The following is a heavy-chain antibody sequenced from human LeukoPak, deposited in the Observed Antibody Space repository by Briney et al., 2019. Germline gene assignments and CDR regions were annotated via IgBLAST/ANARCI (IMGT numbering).Heavy chain of an antibody. Sequence: SETLSLTRAVHGGTFRGYYWPWIRQPPGKGLEWIGEINHSGRTNYNPSLKSRVTISVDTSKNQFSLKLSSVTAADTAVYYCARGPIFLRIVLGGSYFDYWGQGTLVTVSS. V-gene: IGHV4-34*01. D-gene: IGHD3-16*01. CDR3: ARGPIFLRIVLGGSYFDY. CDR1: GGTFRGYY. CDR2: INHSGRT. J-gene: IGHJ4*02.